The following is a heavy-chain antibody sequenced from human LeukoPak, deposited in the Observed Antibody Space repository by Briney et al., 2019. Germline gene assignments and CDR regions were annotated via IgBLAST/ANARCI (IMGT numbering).Heavy chain of an antibody. CDR1: GFTFSSYA. CDR3: AKDVGYCSGGSCYLFDY. J-gene: IGHJ4*02. CDR2: ISGSGGST. Sequence: PGGSLRLSCAASGFTFSSYAMSWVRQAPGKGLEWVSAISGSGGSTYYAGSVKGRFTISRDNSKNTLYLQMNSLRAEDTAVYYCAKDVGYCSGGSCYLFDYWGQGTLVTVSS. V-gene: IGHV3-23*01. D-gene: IGHD2-15*01.